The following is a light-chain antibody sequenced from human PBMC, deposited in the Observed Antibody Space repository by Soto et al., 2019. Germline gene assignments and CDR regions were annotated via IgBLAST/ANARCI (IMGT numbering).Light chain of an antibody. Sequence: EIVLTQSPVTLSSSPGERATLSCSASQSGSTYLAWYYLKPGQATRLLIYDASIRATGIPARFSGSGSGTDVTPNIISVGPEDCAIYYFQRRSNWPTTVGGGTKVEIK. V-gene: IGKV3-11*01. CDR1: QSGSTY. CDR3: QRRSNWPTT. CDR2: DAS. J-gene: IGKJ4*01.